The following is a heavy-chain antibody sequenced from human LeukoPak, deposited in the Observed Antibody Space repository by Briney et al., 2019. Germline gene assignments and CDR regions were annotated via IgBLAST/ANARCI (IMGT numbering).Heavy chain of an antibody. Sequence: GGSLRLSCAASAFTFSSYAMHWVRQAPGKGLEYVSTISSNGGTTYYTDSVKGRFTISRDNSKNTLYLQMGSLRAEDMAVYYCARAYCSSTSCSPVYWGQGTLVTVSS. CDR3: ARAYCSSTSCSPVY. J-gene: IGHJ4*02. V-gene: IGHV3-64*02. D-gene: IGHD2-2*01. CDR1: AFTFSSYA. CDR2: ISSNGGTT.